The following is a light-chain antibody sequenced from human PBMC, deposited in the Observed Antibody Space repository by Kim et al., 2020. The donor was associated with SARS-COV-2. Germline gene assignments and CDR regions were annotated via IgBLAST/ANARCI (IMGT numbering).Light chain of an antibody. J-gene: IGLJ3*02. CDR1: SSNSGAGYD. CDR3: QSYDSSLSGSV. Sequence: RVNISCTGGSSNSGAGYDVHWYQQLPGTAPKLLIYGNSNRPSGVADRFSGSKSGTSASLAITGLQAEDEADYYCQSYDSSLSGSVFGGGTQLTVL. V-gene: IGLV1-40*01. CDR2: GNS.